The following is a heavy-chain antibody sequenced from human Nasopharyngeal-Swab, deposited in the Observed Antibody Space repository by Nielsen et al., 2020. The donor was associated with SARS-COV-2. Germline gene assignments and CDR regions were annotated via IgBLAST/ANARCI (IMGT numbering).Heavy chain of an antibody. V-gene: IGHV1-3*01. J-gene: IGHJ6*03. Sequence: ASVKVSCKASGYTFTSYAMHWVRQAPGQRLEWMGWINAGNGNTKYSQKFQGRVTITRDTSASTAYMELSSLRSEDTAVYYCARDFYCSSPSCYRIYYYYYYMDVWGKGTTVTVSS. CDR1: GYTFTSYA. D-gene: IGHD2-2*02. CDR2: INAGNGNT. CDR3: ARDFYCSSPSCYRIYYYYYYMDV.